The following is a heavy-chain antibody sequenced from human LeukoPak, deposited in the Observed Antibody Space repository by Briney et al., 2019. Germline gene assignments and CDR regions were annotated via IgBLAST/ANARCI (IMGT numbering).Heavy chain of an antibody. D-gene: IGHD3-9*01. Sequence: GASVKVSCKASGYTFTGYYVHWVRQAPGQGLEWMGWMNPKSGGTNYAQKFEARFTMNRDTSISTAYMELSRLRFDDTAVYYCARSPDILTGEKFDYWGQGTLVTVSS. CDR1: GYTFTGYY. CDR2: MNPKSGGT. CDR3: ARSPDILTGEKFDY. J-gene: IGHJ4*02. V-gene: IGHV1-2*02.